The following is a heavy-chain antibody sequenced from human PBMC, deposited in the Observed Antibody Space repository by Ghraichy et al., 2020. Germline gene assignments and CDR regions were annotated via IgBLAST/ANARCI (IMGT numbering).Heavy chain of an antibody. CDR1: GFTFSDYA. Sequence: GGSLRLSCAASGFTFSDYAMSWVRQAPGKGLEWVSGISASGAGTYYADSVKGRFTISGDSSKNTVYLQMSSLTAKDTAIYYCAKDRYCDRSTCSPEYFQDWGQGTLVTVSS. CDR2: ISASGAGT. J-gene: IGHJ1*01. D-gene: IGHD3-9*01. V-gene: IGHV3-23*01. CDR3: AKDRYCDRSTCSPEYFQD.